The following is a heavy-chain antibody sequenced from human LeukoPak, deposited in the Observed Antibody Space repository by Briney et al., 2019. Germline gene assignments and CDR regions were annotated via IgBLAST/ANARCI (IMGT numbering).Heavy chain of an antibody. CDR1: GYTFTNYY. J-gene: IGHJ4*02. CDR2: INPSGGSA. D-gene: IGHD1-26*01. V-gene: IGHV1-46*01. CDR3: ARDSNSGSYHGPFDY. Sequence: GASVKVSCKASGYTFTNYYIHWVRQAPGQGLEWMGIINPSGGSAIYAQKFQGRVTMTRDTSTSTVYMELSSLRSEDTAVYYCARDSNSGSYHGPFDYWGQGTLVTVSS.